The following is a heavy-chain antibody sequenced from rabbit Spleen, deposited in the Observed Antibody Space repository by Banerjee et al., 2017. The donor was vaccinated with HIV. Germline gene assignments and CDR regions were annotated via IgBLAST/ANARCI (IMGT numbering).Heavy chain of an antibody. CDR2: INAATAKP. D-gene: IGHD1-1*01. CDR1: GFSFSDRDV. J-gene: IGHJ4*01. Sequence: QEQLVESGGGLVQPEGSLTLTCKASGFSFSDRDVMCWVRQAPGKGLEWIACINAATAKPVYATWAKGRFTISRTSSNTVTLRMTSLTATDTATYFCARDLVGVIGWNFGWWGPGTLVTVS. V-gene: IGHV1S45*01. CDR3: ARDLVGVIGWNFGW.